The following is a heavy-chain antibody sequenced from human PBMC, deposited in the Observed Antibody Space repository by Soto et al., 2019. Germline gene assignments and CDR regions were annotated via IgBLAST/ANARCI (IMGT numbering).Heavy chain of an antibody. CDR3: AKDRSYANYHYYYYSMDV. V-gene: IGHV3-23*01. CDR1: GFTFSNYA. CDR2: ITSSGDYT. Sequence: GGSLRLSCAASGFTFSNYAMAWVRQAPGRGLEWVSGITSSGDYTYYADSVKGRLTISRDNSKSTLYLQMNSLRAEDTAVYFCAKDRSYANYHYYYYSMDVWGQGTTVTVSS. D-gene: IGHD4-17*01. J-gene: IGHJ6*02.